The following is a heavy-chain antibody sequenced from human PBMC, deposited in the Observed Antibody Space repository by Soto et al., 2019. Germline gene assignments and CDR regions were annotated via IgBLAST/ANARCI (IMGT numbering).Heavy chain of an antibody. Sequence: SAVKVSCKASGGTFSSYAISWVRQAPGQGLEWMGGIIPIFGTANYAQKFQGRVTITADESTSTAYMELSSLRSEDPAVYYCAIAYDILTGDFPGYRGQGTPVIVSA. J-gene: IGHJ4*02. CDR1: GGTFSSYA. D-gene: IGHD3-9*01. V-gene: IGHV1-69*13. CDR3: AIAYDILTGDFPGY. CDR2: IIPIFGTA.